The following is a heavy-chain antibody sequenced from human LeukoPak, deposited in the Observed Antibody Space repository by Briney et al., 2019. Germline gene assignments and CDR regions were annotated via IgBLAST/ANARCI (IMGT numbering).Heavy chain of an antibody. V-gene: IGHV1-69*05. CDR3: ARDKDIVVVPAAIKPPRRAFDI. CDR2: IIPIFGTA. J-gene: IGHJ3*02. CDR1: GGTFSSYA. D-gene: IGHD2-2*02. Sequence: SVKVSCKASGGTFSSYAISWVRQAPGQGLEWMGRIIPIFGTANYAQKFQGRVTITTDESTSTAYMELSSLRSEDTAVYYCARDKDIVVVPAAIKPPRRAFDIWGQGTMVTVSS.